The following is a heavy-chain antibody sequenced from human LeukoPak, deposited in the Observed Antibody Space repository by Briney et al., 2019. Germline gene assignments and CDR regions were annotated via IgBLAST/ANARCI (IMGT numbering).Heavy chain of an antibody. Sequence: GGSVRLYCAGSGFTFSSYGMHWVRQAPGKGLEWVAVISYDGSNKYYADSVKGRFTISRDKSKNTLYLQMNSLRAEDTAVYYCAGVVPAGPFDYWGQGTLVTVSS. CDR2: ISYDGSNK. CDR1: GFTFSSYG. CDR3: AGVVPAGPFDY. D-gene: IGHD2-2*01. V-gene: IGHV3-30*03. J-gene: IGHJ4*02.